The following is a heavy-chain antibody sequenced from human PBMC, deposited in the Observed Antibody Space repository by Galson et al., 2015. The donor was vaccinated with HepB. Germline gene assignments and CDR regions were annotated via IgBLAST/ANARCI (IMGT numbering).Heavy chain of an antibody. CDR1: GFTFSSYG. V-gene: IGHV3-30*18. CDR2: ISYDGSNK. D-gene: IGHD6-6*01. Sequence: SLRLSCAASGFTFSSYGMHWVRQAPGKGLEWVAVISYDGSNKYYADSVKGRFTISRDNSKNTLYLQMNSLRAEDTAVYYCAKGSRSSSDFDYWGQGTLVTVSS. CDR3: AKGSRSSSDFDY. J-gene: IGHJ4*02.